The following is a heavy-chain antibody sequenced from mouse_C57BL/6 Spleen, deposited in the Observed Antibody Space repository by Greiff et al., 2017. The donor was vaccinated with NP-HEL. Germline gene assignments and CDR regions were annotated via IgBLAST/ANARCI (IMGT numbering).Heavy chain of an antibody. CDR3: GNHSCFDY. Sequence: VQLQQSGPELVKPGASVKISCKASGYAFSSSWMNWVQQRPGKGLEWIGRIYPGDGDTNYNGKFKGKATLTADKSSSTAYLQLSSLASEDSAVYFCGNHSCFDYWGQGTTRTVSS. J-gene: IGHJ2*01. V-gene: IGHV1-82*01. CDR2: IYPGDGDT. CDR1: GYAFSSSW.